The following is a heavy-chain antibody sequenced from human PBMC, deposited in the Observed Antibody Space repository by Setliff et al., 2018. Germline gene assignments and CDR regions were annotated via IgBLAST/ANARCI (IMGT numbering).Heavy chain of an antibody. CDR1: GYTFTSYG. CDR3: ARDRSRGPNYFDP. D-gene: IGHD1-7*01. J-gene: IGHJ5*02. V-gene: IGHV1-18*01. Sequence: ASVKVSCKASGYTFTSYGITWVRQAPGQGLEWIGWISGYDGSSNHVQKLQGRVIMTTDTSTNTAYMELRSLTSDDTAVYYCARDRSRGPNYFDPWGQGTQVTVS. CDR2: ISGYDGSS.